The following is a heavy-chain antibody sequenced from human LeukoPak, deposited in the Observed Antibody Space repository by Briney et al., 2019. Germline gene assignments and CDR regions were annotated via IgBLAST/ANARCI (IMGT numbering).Heavy chain of an antibody. CDR2: ISYSGNT. Sequence: PSETLSLTCTVSGGSISSSSSHWGWIRQPPGKGLEWIGTISYSGNTYCNPSLKSRVTVSVDTSKNQFSLNLNSVTAADTAVYYCARQNYDILTGYPFDYWGQGTLVTVSS. V-gene: IGHV4-39*07. CDR1: GGSISSSSSH. D-gene: IGHD3-9*01. CDR3: ARQNYDILTGYPFDY. J-gene: IGHJ4*02.